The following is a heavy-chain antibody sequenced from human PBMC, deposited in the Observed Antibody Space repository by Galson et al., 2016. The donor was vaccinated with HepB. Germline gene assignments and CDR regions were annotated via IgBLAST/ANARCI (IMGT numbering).Heavy chain of an antibody. V-gene: IGHV3-23*01. J-gene: IGHJ4*02. CDR3: ARDEIAGTTGDY. CDR1: GFSFSNFA. CDR2: ISVNAGRD. Sequence: SLRLSCAASGFSFSNFAMSWVRQAPGKGLELVSAISVNAGRDFYAVSVRGRFTIYRDSSNNMLYLQMNSLRAEDTAVYYCARDEIAGTTGDYWGQGTLVTVSS. D-gene: IGHD1-7*01.